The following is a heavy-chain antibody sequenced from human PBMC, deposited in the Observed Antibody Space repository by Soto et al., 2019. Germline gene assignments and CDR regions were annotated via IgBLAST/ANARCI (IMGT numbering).Heavy chain of an antibody. V-gene: IGHV1-69*01. CDR1: GGTFSGYA. CDR2: IVLLLGIT. Sequence: QAQLMQSGAEVKKPGSSVKVSCKASGGTFSGYAISWVRQAPGQGLEWMGGIVLLLGITNYAQKFQGRITIAADESTGTAYMDLRSLRSEDTAAYYCARDPRSITGTTSSEDFQHWGQGTLVSVSS. D-gene: IGHD1-20*01. CDR3: ARDPRSITGTTSSEDFQH. J-gene: IGHJ1*01.